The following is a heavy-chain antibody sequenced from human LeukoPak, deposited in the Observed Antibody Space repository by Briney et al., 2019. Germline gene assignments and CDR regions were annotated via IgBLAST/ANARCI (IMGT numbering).Heavy chain of an antibody. J-gene: IGHJ5*01. CDR2: IKGDGHEK. CDR1: GFSFSRYW. CDR3: AKEGAYPIITYDS. Sequence: GGSLRLSCAVSGFSFSRYWMNWARQAPGKGLEWVANIKGDGHEKNYVDSVKGRFSISRDNARNSLYLQMDSLRAEDTAVYYCAKEGAYPIITYDSWGQGALVTASS. V-gene: IGHV3-7*01. D-gene: IGHD3-10*01.